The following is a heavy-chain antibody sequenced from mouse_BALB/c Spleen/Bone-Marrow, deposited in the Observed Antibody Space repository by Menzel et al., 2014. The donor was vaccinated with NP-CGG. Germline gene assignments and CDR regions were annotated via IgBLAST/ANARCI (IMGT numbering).Heavy chain of an antibody. D-gene: IGHD2-4*01. CDR3: ARASSTMITTVFAY. CDR1: GFSLTSYG. J-gene: IGHJ3*01. CDR2: IWAGGST. V-gene: IGHV2-9*02. Sequence: VMLVESGPGLVAPSQSLSITCTVSGFSLTSYGVHWVRQPPGKGLEWLGVIWAGGSTNYNSALMSRLSISKDNSKSQVFLKMNSLQTDDTAMYYCARASSTMITTVFAYWGQGTLVTVSA.